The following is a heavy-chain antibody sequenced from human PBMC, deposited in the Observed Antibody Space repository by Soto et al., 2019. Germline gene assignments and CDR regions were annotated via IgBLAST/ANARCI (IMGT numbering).Heavy chain of an antibody. D-gene: IGHD3-9*01. CDR2: ISAYNGNT. CDR1: GYTFTSYG. CDR3: ARDLTHYDILTGYYPGWFDP. J-gene: IGHJ5*02. Sequence: QVQLVQSGAEVKKPGASVKVSCKASGYTFTSYGISWVRQAPGQGLEWMGWISAYNGNTNYAQKLQGRVTMTTDTSTSTGYMELRSLRSDDTAVYYCARDLTHYDILTGYYPGWFDPWGQGTLVTVSS. V-gene: IGHV1-18*04.